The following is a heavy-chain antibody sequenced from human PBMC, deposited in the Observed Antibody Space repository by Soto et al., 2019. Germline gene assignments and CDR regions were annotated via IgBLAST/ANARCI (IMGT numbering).Heavy chain of an antibody. CDR2: INPVNGNT. CDR3: ASMQAYSGYEFDY. Sequence: ASVKVSCKASGYTFTSYAMHWVRQAPGQRLEWMGWINPVNGNTKSSQKFQGRVTITRDTSASTAYMELSSLRSEDTAVYYCASMQAYSGYEFDYWGQGTQVTVSS. D-gene: IGHD5-12*01. CDR1: GYTFTSYA. V-gene: IGHV1-3*01. J-gene: IGHJ4*02.